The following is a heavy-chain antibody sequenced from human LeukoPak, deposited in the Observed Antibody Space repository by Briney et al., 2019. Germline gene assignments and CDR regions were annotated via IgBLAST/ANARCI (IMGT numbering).Heavy chain of an antibody. CDR2: IGERGDIT. V-gene: IGHV3-23*01. Sequence: PGGSLRLSCAASGFTFSSYAMSWVRQAPGKGLEWVSVIGERGDITYYADSVKGRFTLSRDNSKNTLYLQMNSLRAEDTAVYYCAKECGSGWKLIGVWGQGTTVTVSS. D-gene: IGHD6-19*01. J-gene: IGHJ6*02. CDR1: GFTFSSYA. CDR3: AKECGSGWKLIGV.